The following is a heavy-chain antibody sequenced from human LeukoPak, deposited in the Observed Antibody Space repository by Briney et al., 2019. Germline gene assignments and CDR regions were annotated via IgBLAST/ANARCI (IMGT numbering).Heavy chain of an antibody. Sequence: ASVTVSCKASGGTFSTYAITWVRQAPGQGLEWMGRILPIFDMANYAQKFQGRVTITADTSTRTAYMELSSLGSDDTAVYYCARDGGWLQTQNHYYYHGMDVWGQGTTVTVSS. CDR3: ARDGGWLQTQNHYYYHGMDV. J-gene: IGHJ6*02. V-gene: IGHV1-69*04. CDR2: ILPIFDMA. D-gene: IGHD5-24*01. CDR1: GGTFSTYA.